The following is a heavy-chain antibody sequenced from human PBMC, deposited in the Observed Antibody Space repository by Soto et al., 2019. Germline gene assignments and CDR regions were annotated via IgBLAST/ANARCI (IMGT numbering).Heavy chain of an antibody. CDR3: ASLPGRSFNWFDP. CDR2: INHSGST. CDR1: GGSFSGYY. Sequence: TSETLSLTCAVYGGSFSGYYWSWIRQPPGKGLEWIVEINHSGSTNYNPSLKSRVTISVDTSKNQFSLKLSSVTAADTAVYYCASLPGRSFNWFDPWGQGTLVTVSS. D-gene: IGHD1-26*01. V-gene: IGHV4-34*01. J-gene: IGHJ5*02.